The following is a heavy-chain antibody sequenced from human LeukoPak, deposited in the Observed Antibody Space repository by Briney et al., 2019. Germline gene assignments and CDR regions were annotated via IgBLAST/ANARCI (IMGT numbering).Heavy chain of an antibody. V-gene: IGHV3-66*01. J-gene: IGHJ5*02. D-gene: IGHD3-22*01. CDR2: IYSGGST. CDR1: GFTVSSNY. Sequence: GGSLRLSCAASGFTVSSNYMSWVRQGPGKGLEWVSVIYSGGSTYYADSVKGRFTISRDNSKNTLYLQMNSLRAEDTAVYYCARSSYDSSGYPNWFDPWGQGTLVTVSS. CDR3: ARSSYDSSGYPNWFDP.